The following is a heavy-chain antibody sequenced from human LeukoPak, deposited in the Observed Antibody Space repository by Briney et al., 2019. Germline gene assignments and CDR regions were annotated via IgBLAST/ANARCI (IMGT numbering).Heavy chain of an antibody. Sequence: ASVKVSCKASGYTFTGYYMHWVRQAPGQGLEWMGWINPNSGGTNYAQKFQGRVTMTRHTSISTAYMELSRLRSDDTAVYYCAIALRLPAATYYFDYWGQGTLVTVSS. J-gene: IGHJ4*02. CDR2: INPNSGGT. CDR3: AIALRLPAATYYFDY. CDR1: GYTFTGYY. V-gene: IGHV1-2*02. D-gene: IGHD2-2*01.